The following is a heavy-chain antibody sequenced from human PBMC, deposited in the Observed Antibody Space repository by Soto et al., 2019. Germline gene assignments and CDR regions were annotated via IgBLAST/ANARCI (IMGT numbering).Heavy chain of an antibody. D-gene: IGHD5-18*01. CDR1: GLTFSSYA. J-gene: IGHJ4*02. V-gene: IGHV3-23*01. Sequence: PGGSLRLSCAASGLTFSSYAMNWVRQPPGKGLEWLSYISSSGSSIYYADSVKGRFTISRDNSKNTLYLQMNSLRAEDTAVYYCAKVGYSYGPDYWGQGTLVTVSS. CDR2: ISSSGSSI. CDR3: AKVGYSYGPDY.